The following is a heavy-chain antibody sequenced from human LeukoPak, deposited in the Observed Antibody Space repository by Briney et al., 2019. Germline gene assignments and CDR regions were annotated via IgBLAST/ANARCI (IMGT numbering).Heavy chain of an antibody. CDR1: GFTFSNYW. D-gene: IGHD6-19*01. J-gene: IGHJ4*02. Sequence: GGSLRLSCAASGFTFSNYWMSWVRQAPGKGLEWVANIKQDGSDRNYVTSVRGRFTISRDNAESSLYLQMNSLRAEDTAVYYCVKNLAVAGTCFDSWGQGTLVTVSS. V-gene: IGHV3-7*03. CDR3: VKNLAVAGTCFDS. CDR2: IKQDGSDR.